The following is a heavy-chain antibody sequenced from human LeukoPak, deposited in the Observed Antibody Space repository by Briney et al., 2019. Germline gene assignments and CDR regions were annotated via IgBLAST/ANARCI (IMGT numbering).Heavy chain of an antibody. CDR2: ISSDGSDK. J-gene: IGHJ4*02. V-gene: IGHV3-30*18. CDR3: AKERLGATTPNPDY. D-gene: IGHD1-26*01. CDR1: GFTFSTYG. Sequence: GGSLRLSCAASGFTFSTYGMHWVRQAPGKGLEWVAVISSDGSDKYYTDSVKGRFTISRDNSKNTLYLQMSSLRADDTALHYCAKERLGATTPNPDYWGQGTLVTVSS.